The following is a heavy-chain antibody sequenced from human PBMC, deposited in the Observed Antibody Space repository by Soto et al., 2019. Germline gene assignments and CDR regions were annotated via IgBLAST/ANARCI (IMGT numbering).Heavy chain of an antibody. CDR3: ARDRDSSGYYGLNAFDI. J-gene: IGHJ3*02. Sequence: GGSLRLSCAASGFTFSSYAMHWVRQAPGKGLEYVSAISSNGGSTYYANSVKGRFTISRDNSKNTLYLQMGSLRAEDMAVYYCARDRDSSGYYGLNAFDIWGQGTMVTVSS. V-gene: IGHV3-64*01. D-gene: IGHD3-22*01. CDR1: GFTFSSYA. CDR2: ISSNGGST.